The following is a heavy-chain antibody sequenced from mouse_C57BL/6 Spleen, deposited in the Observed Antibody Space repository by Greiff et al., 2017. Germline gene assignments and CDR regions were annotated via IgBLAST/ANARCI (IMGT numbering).Heavy chain of an antibody. J-gene: IGHJ3*01. CDR2: IDPENGDT. Sequence: EVQLQQSGAELVRPGASVKLSCTASGFNIKDDYMHWVKQRPEQGLEWIGWIDPENGDTEYASKFQGKATITADTSSNTAYLQLSSLTSEDPAFDYCTGASGFAYWGQGTLVTVSA. D-gene: IGHD6-1*01. V-gene: IGHV14-4*01. CDR3: TGASGFAY. CDR1: GFNIKDDY.